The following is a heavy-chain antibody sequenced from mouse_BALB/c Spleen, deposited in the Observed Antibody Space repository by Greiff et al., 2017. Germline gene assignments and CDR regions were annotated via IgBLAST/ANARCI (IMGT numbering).Heavy chain of an antibody. Sequence: EVQRVESGGGLVKPGGSLKLSCAASGFTFSSYAMSWVRQTPEKRLEWVATISSGGSYTYYPDSVKGRFTISRDNAKNTLYLQMSSLKSEDTAMYYCARVETDYFDYWGQGTTLTVSS. J-gene: IGHJ2*01. V-gene: IGHV5-9-3*01. CDR3: ARVETDYFDY. CDR1: GFTFSSYA. CDR2: ISSGGSYT.